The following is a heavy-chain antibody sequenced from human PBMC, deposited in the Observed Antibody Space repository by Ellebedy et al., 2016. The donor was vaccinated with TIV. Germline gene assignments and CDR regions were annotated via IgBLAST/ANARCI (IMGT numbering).Heavy chain of an antibody. Sequence: KVSXXGSGYSFTSYWISWVRQMPGKGLEWMGRIDPSDSYTNYSPSFQGHVTISADKSISTAYLQWSSLKASDTAMYYCARQNVLRFLEWLPRVGAFDIWGQGTMVTVSS. J-gene: IGHJ3*02. CDR1: GYSFTSYW. D-gene: IGHD3-3*01. V-gene: IGHV5-10-1*01. CDR2: IDPSDSYT. CDR3: ARQNVLRFLEWLPRVGAFDI.